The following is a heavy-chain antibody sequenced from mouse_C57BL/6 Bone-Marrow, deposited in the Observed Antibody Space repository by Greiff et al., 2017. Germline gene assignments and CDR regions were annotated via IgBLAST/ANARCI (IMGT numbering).Heavy chain of an antibody. CDR2: IRLKSDNYAT. D-gene: IGHD1-1*01. Sequence: EVKLMESGGGLVQPGGSMKLSCVASGFTFSNYWMNWVRQSPEKGLEWVAQIRLKSDNYATHYAESVKGRFTISRDDSKSSVYLQMNNLRAEDTGIYYCTYYYGSSPDYWGQGTTLTVSS. CDR1: GFTFSNYW. V-gene: IGHV6-3*01. J-gene: IGHJ2*01. CDR3: TYYYGSSPDY.